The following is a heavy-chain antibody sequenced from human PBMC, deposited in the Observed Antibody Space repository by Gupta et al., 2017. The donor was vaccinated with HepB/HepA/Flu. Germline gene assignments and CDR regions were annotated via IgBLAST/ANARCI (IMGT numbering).Heavy chain of an antibody. D-gene: IGHD3-10*01. V-gene: IGHV1-46*01. CDR1: GYSFTSRY. CDR2: INPSADKT. Sequence: QVQLVQSGAEVKKPGASVKLSCKASGYSFTSRYIHWVRQAPGQGPEWMGIINPSADKTNYAQMFQGRVTMTRDTSTSTLYMELSSLRPDDAAVYFCARDRAPTDTTAYYYHAMDVWGQGTTVTVSS. CDR3: ARDRAPTDTTAYYYHAMDV. J-gene: IGHJ6*02.